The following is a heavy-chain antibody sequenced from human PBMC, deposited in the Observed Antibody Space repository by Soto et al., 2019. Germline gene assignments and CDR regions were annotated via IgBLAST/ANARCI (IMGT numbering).Heavy chain of an antibody. D-gene: IGHD5-12*01. CDR1: GYTLTTYH. Sequence: QVQLVQSGAEVKKPGASVKVSCKASGYTLTTYHIHWVRQAPGQGLEWMGIVNPTDGDTSYAQKFRGRGTMTRDTSTSTVYMELSSLRSEDTAVYYCATEGMATYYFDYWGQETLVTVSS. J-gene: IGHJ4*02. CDR2: VNPTDGDT. V-gene: IGHV1-46*01. CDR3: ATEGMATYYFDY.